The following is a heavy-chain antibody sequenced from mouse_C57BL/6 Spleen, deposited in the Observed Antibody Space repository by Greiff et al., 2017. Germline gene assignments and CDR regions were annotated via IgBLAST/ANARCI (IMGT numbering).Heavy chain of an antibody. V-gene: IGHV2-3*01. CDR2: IWGDGST. D-gene: IGHD1-1*01. Sequence: VKLMESGPGLVAPSQSLSITCTVSGFSLTSYGVSWVRQPPGKGLEWLGVIWGDGSTNYHSALISRLSISKDNSKSQVFLKLNSLQTDDTATYYCATHITTVVAKFYAMDYWGQGTSVTVSS. CDR1: GFSLTSYG. CDR3: ATHITTVVAKFYAMDY. J-gene: IGHJ4*01.